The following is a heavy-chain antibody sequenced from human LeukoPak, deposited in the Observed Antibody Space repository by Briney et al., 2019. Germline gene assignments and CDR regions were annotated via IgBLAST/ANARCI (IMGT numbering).Heavy chain of an antibody. V-gene: IGHV3-30*02. CDR3: AKDPTGTYYYYMDV. J-gene: IGHJ6*03. Sequence: PGGSLRLSCAASGFTFSSYGMHWVRQAPGKGLEWVAFIRYDGSNKYYADSVKGRFTISRDNSKNTLYLQMNSLRAEDTAVYYCAKDPTGTYYYYMDVWGKGTTVTVSS. CDR1: GFTFSSYG. CDR2: IRYDGSNK. D-gene: IGHD1-1*01.